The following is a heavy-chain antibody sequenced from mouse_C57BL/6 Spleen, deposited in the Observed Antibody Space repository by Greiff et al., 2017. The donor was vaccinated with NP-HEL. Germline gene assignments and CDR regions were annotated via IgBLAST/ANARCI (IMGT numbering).Heavy chain of an antibody. V-gene: IGHV3-6*01. CDR3: ARGAYYGSSRAWFAY. CDR2: ISYDGSN. D-gene: IGHD1-1*01. Sequence: EVKLVESGPGLVKPSQSLSLTCSVTGYSITSGYYWNWIRQFPGNKLEWMGYISYDGSNNYNPSLKNRISITRDTSKNQFFLKLNSVTTEDTATYYCARGAYYGSSRAWFAYWGQGTLVTVSA. CDR1: GYSITSGYY. J-gene: IGHJ3*01.